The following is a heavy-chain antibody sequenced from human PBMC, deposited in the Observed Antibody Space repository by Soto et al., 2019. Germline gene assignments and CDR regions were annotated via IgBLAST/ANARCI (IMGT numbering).Heavy chain of an antibody. CDR1: GFTFSSYA. D-gene: IGHD5-18*01. CDR3: AKVPDTARLIFFYX. CDR2: IRCSGGST. Sequence: GGSLRVSCAASGFTFSSYAMSWVRQAPGKGLEWVSAIRCSGGSTYYADSVKVRLTISRDNSKKTLYLQMNSLRAEDTAVYYCAKVPDTARLIFFYXWGQGTPVTVSX. V-gene: IGHV3-23*01. J-gene: IGHJ4*02.